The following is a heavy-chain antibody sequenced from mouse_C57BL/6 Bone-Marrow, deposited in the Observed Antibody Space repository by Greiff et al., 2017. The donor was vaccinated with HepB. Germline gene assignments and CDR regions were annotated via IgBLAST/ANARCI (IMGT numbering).Heavy chain of an antibody. CDR3: ARDRPY. J-gene: IGHJ3*01. CDR1: GFTFSSYA. Sequence: EVNLVESGGGLVKPGGSLKLSCAASGFTFSSYAMSWVRQTPEKRLEWVATISDGGSYTYYPDNVKGRFTISRDNAKNNLYLQMSHLKSEDTAMYYCARDRPYWGQGTLVTVSA. V-gene: IGHV5-4*01. CDR2: ISDGGSYT.